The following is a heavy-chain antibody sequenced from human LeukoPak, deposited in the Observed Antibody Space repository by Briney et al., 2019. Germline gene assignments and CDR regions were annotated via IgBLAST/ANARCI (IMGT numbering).Heavy chain of an antibody. Sequence: SETLSLTCAVFGGSFSGCYWSWIRQPPGKGLGWIGEINHIGGTDYNPSLKSRLTISVDTSKNQLSLKLSSVTAADTAVYYCKLWSYYYNMDVWGQGTTVTVSS. V-gene: IGHV4-34*01. J-gene: IGHJ6*02. CDR3: KLWSYYYNMDV. D-gene: IGHD2/OR15-2a*01. CDR2: INHIGGT. CDR1: GGSFSGCY.